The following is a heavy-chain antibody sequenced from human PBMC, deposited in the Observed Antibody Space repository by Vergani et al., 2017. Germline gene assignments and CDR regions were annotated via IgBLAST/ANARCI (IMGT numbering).Heavy chain of an antibody. V-gene: IGHV3-23*01. J-gene: IGHJ3*02. D-gene: IGHD2-2*01. Sequence: EVQLLESGGGLVQPGGSLRLSCAASGFTFSSYTMNWVRQAPGKGLEWVSAISGSGGSTYYADSVKGRFTISRDNSKNTMYLQMNSLRADDTAVYYCAKEIGYCSSTSCYFGAFDIWGQGTMVTVSS. CDR3: AKEIGYCSSTSCYFGAFDI. CDR1: GFTFSSYT. CDR2: ISGSGGST.